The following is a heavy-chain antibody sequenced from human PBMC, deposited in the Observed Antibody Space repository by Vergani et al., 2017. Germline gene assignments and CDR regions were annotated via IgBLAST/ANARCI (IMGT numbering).Heavy chain of an antibody. CDR1: GYSFTSYW. D-gene: IGHD3-10*01. V-gene: IGHV5-51*01. CDR2: IYPGDSDT. CDR3: ERPVTLWLGEDSHYYGMDV. J-gene: IGHJ6*02. Sequence: EVQLVQSGAEVKKPGESLKISCKGSGYSFTSYWICWVRQMPGKGLEWMGIIYPGDSDTRYSPSFQGQVTISADKSISTAYLQWSSLKASDTAMYYCERPVTLWLGEDSHYYGMDVWGQGTTVTVSS.